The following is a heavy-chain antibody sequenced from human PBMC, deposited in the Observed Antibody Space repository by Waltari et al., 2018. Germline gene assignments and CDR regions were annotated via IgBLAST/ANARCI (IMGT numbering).Heavy chain of an antibody. J-gene: IGHJ3*02. Sequence: QLQLQESGPGLVKPSETLSLTCTVSGGSISSSSYYWGWIRQPPGKGLEWIGSIYYSGSTYYNPSLKSRVTISVDTSKNQFSLKLSSVTAADTAVYYCARRGLTGSDDAFDIWGQGTMVTVSS. V-gene: IGHV4-39*01. CDR2: IYYSGST. D-gene: IGHD3-9*01. CDR3: ARRGLTGSDDAFDI. CDR1: GGSISSSSYY.